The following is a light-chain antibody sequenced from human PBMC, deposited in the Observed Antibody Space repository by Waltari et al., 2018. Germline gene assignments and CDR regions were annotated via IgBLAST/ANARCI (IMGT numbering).Light chain of an antibody. CDR1: QSVSRD. CDR3: QQRRDWPLT. V-gene: IGKV3-11*01. CDR2: DAF. Sequence: EIVLTQSPATLSLSPGERASLSGRASQSVSRDLAWYQQKPGQAPRVLIFDAFIRPTGTPARFSGSGSGTDFTLTISSLEPEDFAVYYCQQRRDWPLTFGGGTKVEIK. J-gene: IGKJ4*01.